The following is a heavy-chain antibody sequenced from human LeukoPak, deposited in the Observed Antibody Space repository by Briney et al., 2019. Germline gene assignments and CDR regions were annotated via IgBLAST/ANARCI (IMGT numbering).Heavy chain of an antibody. V-gene: IGHV3-48*01. CDR1: GFTFSSYS. CDR2: ISSSSSTI. J-gene: IGHJ5*02. CDR3: ARFPDYYDSSGYSP. Sequence: GGSLRLSCAASGFTFSSYSMNWVRQAPGKGLEWVSYISSSSSTIYYADSVKGRFTISRDNAKNSLYLQMNSLRAEDTAVYYCARFPDYYDSSGYSPWGQGTLVTVSS. D-gene: IGHD3-22*01.